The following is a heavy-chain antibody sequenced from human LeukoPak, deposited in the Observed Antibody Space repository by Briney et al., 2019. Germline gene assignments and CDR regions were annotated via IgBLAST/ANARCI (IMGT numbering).Heavy chain of an antibody. D-gene: IGHD5-18*01. CDR2: IFHSGTA. CDR1: GGSISSSQW. Sequence: PSETLSLTCAVSGGSISSSQWWSWVRQPPGTGLEWIGEIFHSGTANYSPSLKSRVTISVDKSRNQFSLKLNSVTAADTAVYYCATGYIYGYWYFDSWGQGTLVTVSS. V-gene: IGHV4-4*02. CDR3: ATGYIYGYWYFDS. J-gene: IGHJ4*02.